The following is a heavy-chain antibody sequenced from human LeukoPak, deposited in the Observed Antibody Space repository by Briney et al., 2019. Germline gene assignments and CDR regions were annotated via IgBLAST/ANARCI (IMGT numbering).Heavy chain of an antibody. Sequence: SETLSLTCTVSGGSISSSSYYWGWTRQPPGKGLEWIGSIYYSGSTYYNPSLKSRVTISVDTSKNQFSLKLSSVTAADTAVYYCARHAQRYCSSTSCWGGFDYWGQGTLVTVSS. CDR3: ARHAQRYCSSTSCWGGFDY. J-gene: IGHJ4*02. V-gene: IGHV4-39*01. CDR2: IYYSGST. CDR1: GGSISSSSYY. D-gene: IGHD2-2*01.